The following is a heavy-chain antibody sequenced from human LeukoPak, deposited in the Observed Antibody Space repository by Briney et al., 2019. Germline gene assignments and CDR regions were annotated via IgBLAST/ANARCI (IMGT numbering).Heavy chain of an antibody. J-gene: IGHJ4*02. CDR1: GGTFSSYA. D-gene: IGHD3-3*01. CDR2: IIPIFGTA. CDR3: AREGGTIFGVARTPYYFDY. V-gene: IGHV1-69*13. Sequence: GASVKVSCKASGGTFSSYAISWVRQAPGQGLEWMGGIIPIFGTANYAQKFQGRVTITADESTNTAYMELSSLRSEDTAVYYCAREGGTIFGVARTPYYFDYWGQGTLVTVSS.